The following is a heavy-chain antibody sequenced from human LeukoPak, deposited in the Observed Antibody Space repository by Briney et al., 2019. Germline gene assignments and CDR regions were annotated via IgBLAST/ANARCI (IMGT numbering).Heavy chain of an antibody. CDR1: GYTFIDSY. Sequence: GASVKDSCKSSGYTFIDSYIHWVRQAPGQGVEWVGWICPMSGGTNSAQKFRGGVTTTRDTSINTAYMELSRVTSDDTAVCYFARDNDSRDPPHFDYWGEGTLVTVPS. J-gene: IGHJ4*02. V-gene: IGHV1-2*02. D-gene: IGHD3-16*01. CDR3: ARDNDSRDPPHFDY. CDR2: ICPMSGGT.